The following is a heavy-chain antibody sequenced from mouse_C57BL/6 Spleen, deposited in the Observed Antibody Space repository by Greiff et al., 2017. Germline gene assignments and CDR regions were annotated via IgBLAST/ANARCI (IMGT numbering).Heavy chain of an antibody. D-gene: IGHD4-1*01. CDR1: GFSLTSYG. CDR2: IWSGGST. J-gene: IGHJ3*01. V-gene: IGHV2-2*01. Sequence: VQLQQSGPGLVQPSQSLSISCTASGFSLTSYGVHWVRQSPGKGLEWLGEIWSGGSTDYNAAFISRKSISKDNSKSQVFFKMNSLQADDTAIYCCARNSSWDQACFAYWGQVTLVTVSA. CDR3: ARNSSWDQACFAY.